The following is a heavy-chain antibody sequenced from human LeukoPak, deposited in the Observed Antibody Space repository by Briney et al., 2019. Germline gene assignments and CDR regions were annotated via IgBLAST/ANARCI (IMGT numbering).Heavy chain of an antibody. CDR3: AKDRYYGSGSYYDHGDNWFDP. D-gene: IGHD3-10*01. CDR2: ISYDGSNK. V-gene: IGHV3-30*18. J-gene: IGHJ5*02. CDR1: GFIFSSYG. Sequence: GGSLRLSCAVSGFIFSSYGMHWVRQAPGKGLEWVAVISYDGSNKYYADSVKGRFTISRDNSKNTLYLQMNSLRAEDTAVYYCAKDRYYGSGSYYDHGDNWFDPWGQGTLVTVSS.